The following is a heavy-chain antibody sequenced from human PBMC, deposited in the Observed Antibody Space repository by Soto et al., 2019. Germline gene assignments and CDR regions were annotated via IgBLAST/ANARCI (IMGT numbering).Heavy chain of an antibody. CDR2: INAGNGDT. Sequence: TSVKVSCKGSGYAFTTYAIHWLRQAPGQRLEWLGWINAGNGDTKYSEKMQGRVTITRDTFANTAYMELSSLGFEDTAVYFCAKGSVVVVKPPVGAFGLDYWGQGNQVTVSS. J-gene: IGHJ4*02. V-gene: IGHV1-3*01. CDR1: GYAFTTYA. D-gene: IGHD2-21*01. CDR3: AKGSVVVVKPPVGAFGLDY.